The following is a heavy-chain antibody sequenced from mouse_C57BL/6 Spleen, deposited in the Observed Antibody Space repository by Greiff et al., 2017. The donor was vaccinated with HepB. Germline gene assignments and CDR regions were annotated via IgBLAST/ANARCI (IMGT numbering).Heavy chain of an antibody. Sequence: EVQRVESGGGLVQPKGSLKLSCAASGFTFNTYAMHWVRQAPGKGLEWVARIRSKSSNYATYYADSVKDRFTISRDDSQSMLYLQMNNLKTEDTAMYYCVRDHYYGSSYREDAMDYWGQGTSVTVSS. CDR1: GFTFNTYA. J-gene: IGHJ4*01. CDR2: IRSKSSNYAT. V-gene: IGHV10-3*01. D-gene: IGHD1-1*01. CDR3: VRDHYYGSSYREDAMDY.